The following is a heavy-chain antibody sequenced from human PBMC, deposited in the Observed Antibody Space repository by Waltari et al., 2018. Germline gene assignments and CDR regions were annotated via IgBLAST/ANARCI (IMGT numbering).Heavy chain of an antibody. CDR1: GGTFSSYA. V-gene: IGHV1-69*05. CDR3: ARESGGPRPFDY. CDR2: IIPICGTA. D-gene: IGHD1-26*01. Sequence: QVQLVQSGAEVKTPVSSVKVSCKASGGTFSSYAISCVRQAPGQGLEWMGGIIPICGTANYAQKFQGRVTITTDESTSTAYRELSSLRSEDTAVYYWARESGGPRPFDYWGQGTLVTVSS. J-gene: IGHJ4*02.